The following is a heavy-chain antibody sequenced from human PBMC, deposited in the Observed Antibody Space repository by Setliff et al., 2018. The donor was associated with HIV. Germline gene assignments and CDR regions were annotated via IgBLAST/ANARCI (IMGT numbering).Heavy chain of an antibody. CDR2: IIPIFGTA. CDR1: GYTFINFY. Sequence: GASVKVSCKASGYTFINFYLHWVRQAPGQGLEWMGGIIPIFGTAKYAQKFQGRLTITADESTSTAYMELSSLRSEDTAVYYCARLREMATINYYYNYMDVWGKGTMVTVSS. D-gene: IGHD5-12*01. CDR3: ARLREMATINYYYNYMDV. V-gene: IGHV1-69*13. J-gene: IGHJ6*03.